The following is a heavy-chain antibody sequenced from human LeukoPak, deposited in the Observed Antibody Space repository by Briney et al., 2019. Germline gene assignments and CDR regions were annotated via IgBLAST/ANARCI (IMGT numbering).Heavy chain of an antibody. D-gene: IGHD5-18*01. CDR3: ARGLGGYGNWFDP. CDR2: MNPNSGNA. Sequence: ASVKLSCKASGYTFTSYDINWVRQATGQRLEWRGWMNPNSGNAGYAQKFQGRVTMTRNTSISTAYMELSSLRSDDTAVYYGARGLGGYGNWFDPWGQGTLVTVSS. V-gene: IGHV1-8*01. J-gene: IGHJ5*02. CDR1: GYTFTSYD.